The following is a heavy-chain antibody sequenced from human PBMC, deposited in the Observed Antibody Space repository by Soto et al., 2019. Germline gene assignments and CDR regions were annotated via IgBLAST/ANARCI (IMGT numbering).Heavy chain of an antibody. CDR1: GFTFSSYS. CDR3: ARDRVYYYDSKGLDAFDI. Sequence: GGSLRLSCAASGFTFSSYSMNWVRQAPGKGLEWVSSISSSSSYIYYADSVKGRFTISRDNAKNSLYLQMNSLRAEDTAVYYCARDRVYYYDSKGLDAFDIWGQGTMVTVSS. CDR2: ISSSSSYI. V-gene: IGHV3-21*01. D-gene: IGHD3-22*01. J-gene: IGHJ3*02.